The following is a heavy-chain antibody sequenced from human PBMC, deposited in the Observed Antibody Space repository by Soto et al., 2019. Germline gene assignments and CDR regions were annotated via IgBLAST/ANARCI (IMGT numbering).Heavy chain of an antibody. D-gene: IGHD6-19*01. CDR2: ISSSGSTI. Sequence: GXSLRLSCAASGFTFSSYEMNWVRQAPGKGLEWVSYISSSGSTIYYADSVKGRFTISRDNAKNSLYLQMNSLRAEDTAVYYCARVEDSSGWTYNWFDPWGQGTLVTVSS. V-gene: IGHV3-48*03. CDR1: GFTFSSYE. J-gene: IGHJ5*02. CDR3: ARVEDSSGWTYNWFDP.